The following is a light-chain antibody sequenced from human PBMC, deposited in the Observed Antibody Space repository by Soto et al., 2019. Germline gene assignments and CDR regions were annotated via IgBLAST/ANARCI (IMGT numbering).Light chain of an antibody. CDR1: TSDVGGYNY. CDR2: GVS. CDR3: CSYAGSYTFE. J-gene: IGLJ3*02. V-gene: IGLV2-11*01. Sequence: QSVLTQPRSVSGSPGQSVTISCTGTTSDVGGYNYVSWYQQHPGKAPKLIIYGVSERPSGVPDRFSGSKSGNTASLTISGLQAEDESDYYCCSYAGSYTFEFGGGTKVTVL.